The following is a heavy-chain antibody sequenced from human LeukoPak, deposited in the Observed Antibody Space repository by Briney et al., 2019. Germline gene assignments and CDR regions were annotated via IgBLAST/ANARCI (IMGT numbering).Heavy chain of an antibody. CDR3: ARALSRGYSYGYYNYYYMDV. D-gene: IGHD5-18*01. CDR2: IYYSGST. CDR1: GGSISRYY. Sequence: SETLSLTCTVSGGSISRYYWSWIRQPPGKGLEWIGYIYYSGSTNYNPSLKSRVTISVDTSKNQFSLKLSSVTAADTAVYYCARALSRGYSYGYYNYYYMDVWGKGTTVTVSS. V-gene: IGHV4-59*01. J-gene: IGHJ6*03.